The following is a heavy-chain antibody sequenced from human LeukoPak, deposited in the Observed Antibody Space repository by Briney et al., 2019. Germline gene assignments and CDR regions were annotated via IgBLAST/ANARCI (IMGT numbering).Heavy chain of an antibody. J-gene: IGHJ4*02. CDR3: ARDGRWLQFQVLDY. D-gene: IGHD5-24*01. CDR1: GFSFSNAW. V-gene: IGHV3-15*07. Sequence: GSLRLSCAASGFSFSNAWMNWVRQAPGKGLEWVGRIKSKTDGGTTDYTAPVKGRFTISRDDSKNTLYLQMNSLRAEDTAVYYCARDGRWLQFQVLDYWGQGTLVTVSS. CDR2: IKSKTDGGTT.